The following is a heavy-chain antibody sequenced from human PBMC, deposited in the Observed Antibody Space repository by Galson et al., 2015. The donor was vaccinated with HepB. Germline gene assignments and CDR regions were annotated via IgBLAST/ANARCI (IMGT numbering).Heavy chain of an antibody. CDR2: ISAYNGNT. V-gene: IGHV1-18*04. J-gene: IGHJ5*02. CDR3: ARGKSGSYWGGWENWFAP. CDR1: GYTFTSYG. Sequence: SVKVSCKASGYTFTSYGISWVRQAPGQGLEWMGWISAYNGNTNYAQKLQGRVTMTTDTSTSTAYMELRSLRSDDTAVYYCARGKSGSYWGGWENWFAPWGQGTLVTVSS. D-gene: IGHD1-26*01.